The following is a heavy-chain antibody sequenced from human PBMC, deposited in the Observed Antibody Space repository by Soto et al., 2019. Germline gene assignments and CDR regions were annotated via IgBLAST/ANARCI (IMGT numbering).Heavy chain of an antibody. V-gene: IGHV4-59*01. CDR2: MYNTGST. CDR1: GCSITGYY. CDR3: ARDLWGYCGTDCYPLDV. Sequence: SETLSLTCTVFGCSITGYYWRCIRQPPGKGLEWIGYMYNTGSTVYNPSFKSRVTISVDTSKNQFSLKLNSVTAADTAVYYCARDLWGYCGTDCYPLDVWGQGTTVT. J-gene: IGHJ6*02. D-gene: IGHD2-21*02.